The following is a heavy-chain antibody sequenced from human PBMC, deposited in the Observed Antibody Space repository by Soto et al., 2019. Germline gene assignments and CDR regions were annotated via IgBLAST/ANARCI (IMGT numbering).Heavy chain of an antibody. D-gene: IGHD6-13*01. CDR1: GGSISSGDYY. Sequence: QVQLQESGPGLVKPSQTLSLTCTVFGGSISSGDYYWSWIRQPPGKGLEWIGYIYYSGSTYYNPSLKSRVTKSVDTSKNQYSLELSSVTAADTAVYYCTRLGSSWYEFDYWGQGTLVTVSS. CDR2: IYYSGST. J-gene: IGHJ4*02. V-gene: IGHV4-30-4*01. CDR3: TRLGSSWYEFDY.